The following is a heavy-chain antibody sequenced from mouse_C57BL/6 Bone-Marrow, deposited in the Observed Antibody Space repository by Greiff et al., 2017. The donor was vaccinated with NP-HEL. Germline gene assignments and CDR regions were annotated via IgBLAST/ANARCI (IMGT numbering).Heavy chain of an antibody. J-gene: IGHJ2*01. Sequence: QVQLKQSGAELVKPGASVKMSCKASGYTFTSYWITWVKQRPGQGLEWIGDIYPGSGSTNYNEKFKSKATLTVDTSSSAAYMQLSSLTSEDSAVYYCARGGKGYFDYWGQGTTLTVSS. CDR3: ARGGKGYFDY. V-gene: IGHV1-55*01. D-gene: IGHD1-3*01. CDR1: GYTFTSYW. CDR2: IYPGSGST.